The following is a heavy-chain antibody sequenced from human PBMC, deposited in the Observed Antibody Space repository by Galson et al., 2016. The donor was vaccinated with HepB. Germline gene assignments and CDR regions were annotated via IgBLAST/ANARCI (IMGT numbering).Heavy chain of an antibody. J-gene: IGHJ5*02. D-gene: IGHD6-13*01. Sequence: SLRLSCAASGFTFSSYAMNWVRQAPGKGLEWVSVISGSGGSTYYADSVKGRFTISRDNAKNSLYLEMNSLRAEDTAVYYCARSHLSWSRDLWGQGTLVTVSS. CDR1: GFTFSSYA. CDR3: ARSHLSWSRDL. V-gene: IGHV3-23*01. CDR2: ISGSGGST.